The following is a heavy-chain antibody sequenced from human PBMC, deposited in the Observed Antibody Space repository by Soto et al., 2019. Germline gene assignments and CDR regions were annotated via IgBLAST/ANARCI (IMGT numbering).Heavy chain of an antibody. V-gene: IGHV7-4-1*01. CDR3: AGGGFTYYYGSGSFLDNWFDP. Sequence: EASVKVSCKASGYTFTSYAMNWVRQAPGQGLEWMGWINTNTGNPTYAQGFTGRFVFSLDTSVSTAYLQICSLKAEDTAVYYCAGGGFTYYYGSGSFLDNWFDPWGQGTLVTVSS. D-gene: IGHD3-10*01. CDR2: INTNTGNP. J-gene: IGHJ5*02. CDR1: GYTFTSYA.